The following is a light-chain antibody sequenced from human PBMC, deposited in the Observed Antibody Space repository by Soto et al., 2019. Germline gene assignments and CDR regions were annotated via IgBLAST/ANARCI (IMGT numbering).Light chain of an antibody. J-gene: IGKJ1*01. CDR3: QQYNSYSWT. Sequence: DIQMTQSPSTLSASVGDRVTXTXRXSQSXSRWLAWYQQKPGKAPKLLIYDASSLKSGVPSRFSGSGSGTEFTLTISSLQPDDFATYYCQQYNSYSWTFGQGTKVEIK. CDR1: QSXSRW. V-gene: IGKV1-5*01. CDR2: DAS.